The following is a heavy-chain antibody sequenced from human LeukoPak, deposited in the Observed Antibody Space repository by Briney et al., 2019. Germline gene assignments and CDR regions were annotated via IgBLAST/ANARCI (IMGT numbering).Heavy chain of an antibody. V-gene: IGHV3-30-3*01. CDR1: GFTFSSYA. J-gene: IGHJ4*02. Sequence: GGSLRLSCAASGFTFSSYAMHWVRQAPGKGLEWVAVISYDGSNKYYADSVKGRFTISRDNSKNTLYLQMNSLRAEDTAVYYCARDLYYYGSGSYYGGWGHFDYWGQGTLVTVSS. D-gene: IGHD3-10*01. CDR2: ISYDGSNK. CDR3: ARDLYYYGSGSYYGGWGHFDY.